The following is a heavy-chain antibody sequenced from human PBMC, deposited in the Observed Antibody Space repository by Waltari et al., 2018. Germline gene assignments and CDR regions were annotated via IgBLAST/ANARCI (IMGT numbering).Heavy chain of an antibody. CDR1: GGSCSGYC. D-gene: IGHD1-1*01. CDR2: INQCGGT. CDR3: ARHCPVEMSTITRWFDP. V-gene: IGHV4-34*02. Sequence: QLQLQQWGAGLLKPSETVSRTCAVYGGSCSGYCWSWSRQPTGKGLEWLGEINQCGGTNYKPSLKSRVTISLDTSKNQFSLKLNSVTAADTAVYYCARHCPVEMSTITRWFDPWGQGTLVTVSS. J-gene: IGHJ5*02.